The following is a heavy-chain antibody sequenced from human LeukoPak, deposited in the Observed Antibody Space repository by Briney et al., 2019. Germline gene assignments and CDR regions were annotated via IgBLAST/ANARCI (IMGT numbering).Heavy chain of an antibody. J-gene: IGHJ4*02. CDR1: GYTFTSYG. Sequence: ASVKVSCKASGYTFTSYGISWVRQAPGQGLEWMGWISAYNGNTNYAQKLQGRVTMTTDTSTSTAYMELRSLRSDDTAVYYCARSTIFGVVITSYYFDYWGQGTLVTVSS. D-gene: IGHD3-3*01. CDR3: ARSTIFGVVITSYYFDY. V-gene: IGHV1-18*01. CDR2: ISAYNGNT.